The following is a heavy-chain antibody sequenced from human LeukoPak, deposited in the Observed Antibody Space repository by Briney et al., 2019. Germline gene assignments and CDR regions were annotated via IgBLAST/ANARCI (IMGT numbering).Heavy chain of an antibody. Sequence: VGSLRLSCAASGFTFSSYETNWVRQAPGKGPEWVSYISSSGSTIYYADSVKGRFTISRDNAKNSLYLQMNSLRADDTAVYYCASYHILTGYSDYWGQRTLVTVSS. CDR2: ISSSGSTI. V-gene: IGHV3-48*03. D-gene: IGHD3-9*01. CDR1: GFTFSSYE. J-gene: IGHJ4*02. CDR3: ASYHILTGYSDY.